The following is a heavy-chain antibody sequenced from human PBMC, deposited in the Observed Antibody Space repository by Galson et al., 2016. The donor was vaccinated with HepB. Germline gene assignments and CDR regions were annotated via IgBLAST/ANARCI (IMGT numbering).Heavy chain of an antibody. J-gene: IGHJ5*02. CDR2: ISLDGTNE. V-gene: IGHV3-33*05. D-gene: IGHD3-9*01. CDR3: ARGSVSFDFDP. CDR1: RFTFSRFG. Sequence: SLRLSCAASRFTFSRFGMHWVRQAPGKGLEWVAIISLDGTNEYHADSVKGRFAISRDNSKNTLYLQMNSLRAEDTAIYYCARGSVSFDFDPWGQGTLVTVSS.